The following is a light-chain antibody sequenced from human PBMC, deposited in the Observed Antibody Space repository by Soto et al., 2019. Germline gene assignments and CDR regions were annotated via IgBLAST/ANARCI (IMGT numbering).Light chain of an antibody. CDR3: QQLNNFPRT. V-gene: IGKV1-9*01. Sequence: DIPLNQSPSFLSASVGDRVTITCRASQGISSYLAWYQQRPGKAPKLMMYGASTLQSGVPSRSSGSASGTTFTLTINNLQPEDFATYYCQQLNNFPRTFGQGTKVE. CDR2: GAS. J-gene: IGKJ1*01. CDR1: QGISSY.